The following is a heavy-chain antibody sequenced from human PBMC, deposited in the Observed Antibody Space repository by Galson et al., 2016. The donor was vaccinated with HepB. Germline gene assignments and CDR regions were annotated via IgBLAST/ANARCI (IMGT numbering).Heavy chain of an antibody. Sequence: SLRLSCAASGFTFSSYAMHWVRQAPGKGLEWVAIISYDGGNTYYADSVKGRFTISRDNSKNTLYLQMNSLRAEDTAVYYCAREKGGSTMATHWFDPWGQGTLVIVSS. CDR3: AREKGGSTMATHWFDP. V-gene: IGHV3-30-3*01. J-gene: IGHJ5*02. CDR1: GFTFSSYA. D-gene: IGHD4/OR15-4a*01. CDR2: ISYDGGNT.